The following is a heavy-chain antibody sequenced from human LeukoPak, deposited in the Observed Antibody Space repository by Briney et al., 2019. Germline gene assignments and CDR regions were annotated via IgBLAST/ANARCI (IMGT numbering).Heavy chain of an antibody. CDR1: GGTFSSYA. J-gene: IGHJ6*03. V-gene: IGHV1-69*05. D-gene: IGHD7-27*01. Sequence: SVKVFCKASGGTFSSYAISWVRQAPGQGLEWMGRIIPIFGTANYAQKFQGRVTINTDESTSTAYMELSSLRSEDTAVYYCARVAFLGPYYYYYMDVWGKGTTVTVSS. CDR3: ARVAFLGPYYYYYMDV. CDR2: IIPIFGTA.